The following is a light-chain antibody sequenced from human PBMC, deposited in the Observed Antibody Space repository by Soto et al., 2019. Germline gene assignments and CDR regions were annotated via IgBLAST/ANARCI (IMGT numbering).Light chain of an antibody. CDR2: DVS. J-gene: IGLJ1*01. Sequence: QSVLTQPASVSGSPGQSITISCTGTSSDVGGYNYVSWYQQHPGKAHKLMIYDVSNLPSGVSNRFSGSKSGNTASLTISGLQAEDEADYYCSSYTSSSTPYYVFGTGTKVTVL. CDR1: SSDVGGYNY. V-gene: IGLV2-14*01. CDR3: SSYTSSSTPYYV.